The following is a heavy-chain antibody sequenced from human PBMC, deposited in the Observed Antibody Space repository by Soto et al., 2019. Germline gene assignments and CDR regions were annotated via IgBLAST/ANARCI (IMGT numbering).Heavy chain of an antibody. CDR1: GFTFTSSA. CDR2: IVVGSGNT. Sequence: GASVKVSCKACGFTFTSSAVQWVRQARGQRLEWIGWIVVGSGNTNYAQKFQERVTITRDMSTSTAYMELSSLRSEDTAVYYCAAGYYYDSSGYPDAFDIWGQGTMVTVSS. CDR3: AAGYYYDSSGYPDAFDI. J-gene: IGHJ3*02. V-gene: IGHV1-58*01. D-gene: IGHD3-22*01.